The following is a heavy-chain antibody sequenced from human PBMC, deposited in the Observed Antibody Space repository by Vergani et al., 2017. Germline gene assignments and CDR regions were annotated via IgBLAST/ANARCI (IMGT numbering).Heavy chain of an antibody. CDR3: ARGVIGRTYNYYDGMDV. CDR1: GESFSAHY. J-gene: IGHJ6*04. V-gene: IGHV4-34*01. D-gene: IGHD3-16*02. CDR2: INHTGST. Sequence: QVQLQQWGAGLLKPSETLSLTCAVYGESFSAHYWSWIRQPPGKGLEWIGEINHTGSTNYNPSLKSRVTISVHTSKNQLSLKLSSVTAADTAVYYCARGVIGRTYNYYDGMDVWGEGTTVTVAS.